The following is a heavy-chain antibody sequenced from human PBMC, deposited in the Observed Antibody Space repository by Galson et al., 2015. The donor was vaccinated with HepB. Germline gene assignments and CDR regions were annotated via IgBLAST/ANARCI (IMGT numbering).Heavy chain of an antibody. CDR3: ARGSPAAIVGY. J-gene: IGHJ4*02. V-gene: IGHV3-33*07. Sequence: PLRLSCAASGFTFSKYWMSWVCQAPGKGLEWVAVIWYDGSNKYYADSVKGRFTISRDNSKNTLYLQMNSLRAEDTAVYYCARGSPAAIVGYWGQGTLVTVSS. D-gene: IGHD2-2*01. CDR1: GFTFSKYW. CDR2: IWYDGSNK.